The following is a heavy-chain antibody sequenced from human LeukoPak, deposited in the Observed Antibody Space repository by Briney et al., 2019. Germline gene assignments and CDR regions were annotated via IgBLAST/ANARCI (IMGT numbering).Heavy chain of an antibody. V-gene: IGHV3-43*02. CDR2: ISADGATT. Sequence: GGSLRLSCAASGFTFADYPMHWVRQVPGKGLEWVSLISADGATTYYADSVKGRFTISRDNSKTSLYLQMNSLRPEDTALYCCAKDYYWGQGTLVTVSS. CDR1: GFTFADYP. J-gene: IGHJ4*02. CDR3: AKDYY.